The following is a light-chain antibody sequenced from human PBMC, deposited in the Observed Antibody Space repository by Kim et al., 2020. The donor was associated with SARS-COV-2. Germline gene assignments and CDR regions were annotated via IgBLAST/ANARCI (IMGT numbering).Light chain of an antibody. CDR1: QSISGW. CDR3: QQYSGYSRT. V-gene: IGKV1-5*03. Sequence: DIQMTQSPSTLSASVGDRVTITCRASQSISGWLAWYQQKPGKAPNLLIYKASTLERGVPSRFSGSGSRTEFTLTISSLQPDDFATYYCQQYSGYSRTFGGGTKVDIK. J-gene: IGKJ4*01. CDR2: KAS.